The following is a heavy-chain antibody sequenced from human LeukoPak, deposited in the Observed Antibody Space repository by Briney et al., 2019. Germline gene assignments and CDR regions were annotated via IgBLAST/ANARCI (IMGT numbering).Heavy chain of an antibody. CDR3: AKPGGIQLWPWFDWFDP. V-gene: IGHV3-30*02. CDR2: IRYDGSNK. J-gene: IGHJ5*02. CDR1: GFSFSSYG. D-gene: IGHD5-18*01. Sequence: GGSLRLSCAASGFSFSSYGMQWVRQAPGKGLEWVAFIRYDGSNKYYADSVKGRFTISRDNSKNTLYLQMNSLRAEDTAVYYCAKPGGIQLWPWFDWFDPWGQGTLVTVSS.